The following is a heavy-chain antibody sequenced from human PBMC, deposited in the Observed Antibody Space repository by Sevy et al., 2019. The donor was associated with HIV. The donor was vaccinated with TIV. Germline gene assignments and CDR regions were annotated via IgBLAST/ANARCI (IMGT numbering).Heavy chain of an antibody. CDR3: GGDSRITIFGVVIWGKFDY. CDR2: ISAYNGNT. Sequence: ASVKVSCKASGYTFTSYGISWVRQAPGQGLEWMGWISAYNGNTNYAQKLQGRVTMTTDTSTSTAYMELRSLRSDDTAVYYCGGDSRITIFGVVIWGKFDYWGQGTLVTVSS. D-gene: IGHD3-3*01. J-gene: IGHJ4*02. CDR1: GYTFTSYG. V-gene: IGHV1-18*01.